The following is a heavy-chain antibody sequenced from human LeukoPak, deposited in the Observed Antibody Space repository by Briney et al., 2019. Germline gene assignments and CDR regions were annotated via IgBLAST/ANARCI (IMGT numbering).Heavy chain of an antibody. CDR3: VCLGLGGLSLD. D-gene: IGHD3-16*01. J-gene: IGHJ4*02. V-gene: IGHV3-74*01. CDR1: GFTFSRYS. CDR2: VNSDGSGT. Sequence: GGSLRFSCAASGFTFSRYSMHWVRQAPGKGLVWVSHVNSDGSGTDYADSVKGRFTISRDNAKNTLYLQMNSLRVADTAVYYCVCLGLGGLSLDWGQGTLVTVSS.